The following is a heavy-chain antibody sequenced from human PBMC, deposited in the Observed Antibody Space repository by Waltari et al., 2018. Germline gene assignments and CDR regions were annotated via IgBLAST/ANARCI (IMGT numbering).Heavy chain of an antibody. Sequence: QLQLQESGPGLVKPSETLSLTCTVSGASISSTSYYWGWIRQPPGKGLEWIGGIYYSGRTSFHPSLKRRVSISVDTSKTQFSLKLSSVTAADTAVYYCVYGSGSYYISNFDYWCQGTLVTVSS. V-gene: IGHV4-39*01. J-gene: IGHJ4*02. CDR3: VYGSGSYYISNFDY. CDR2: IYYSGRT. D-gene: IGHD3-10*01. CDR1: GASISSTSYY.